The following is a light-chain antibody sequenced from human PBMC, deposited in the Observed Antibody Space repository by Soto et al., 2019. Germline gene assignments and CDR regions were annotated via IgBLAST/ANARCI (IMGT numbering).Light chain of an antibody. CDR1: SSDVGAYNY. Sequence: QSVLTQPASVSGSLGQSITISCSGTSSDVGAYNYVSWYQQYPGKAPKLMIYHVTDRPSGVSNRFSGSKSGNTASLTISGLQAEDEADYYCCSYTPSNTFVFGTGTKVTVL. CDR3: CSYTPSNTFV. CDR2: HVT. J-gene: IGLJ1*01. V-gene: IGLV2-14*01.